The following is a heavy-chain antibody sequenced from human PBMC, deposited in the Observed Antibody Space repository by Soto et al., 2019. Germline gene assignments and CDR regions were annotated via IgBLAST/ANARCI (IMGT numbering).Heavy chain of an antibody. CDR2: ISAYNGNT. CDR1: GYTFTSYG. CDR3: ARAVPSRTRGECWFDP. Sequence: QVQLVQSGAEVKKPGASVKVSCKASGYTFTSYGISWVRQAPGQGLEWMGWISAYNGNTNYAQKLQGRVTITTDTSTSTAYMELRSLRSDDTAVYYCARAVPSRTRGECWFDPWGQGTLVTVSS. D-gene: IGHD2-2*01. J-gene: IGHJ5*02. V-gene: IGHV1-18*01.